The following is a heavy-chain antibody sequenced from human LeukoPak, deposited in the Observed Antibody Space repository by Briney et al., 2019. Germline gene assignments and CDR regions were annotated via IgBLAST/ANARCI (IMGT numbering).Heavy chain of an antibody. D-gene: IGHD2-2*03. CDR3: ASVGDGYCSSTSCYPVRNYYFDY. CDR1: GGSFSGYY. Sequence: SETLSLTCAVYGGSFSGYYWSWIRRPPGKGLEWIGEINHSGSTNYNPSLKSRVTISVDTSKNQFSLKLSSVTAADTAVYYCASVGDGYCSSTSCYPVRNYYFDYWGQGTLVTVSS. J-gene: IGHJ4*02. V-gene: IGHV4-34*01. CDR2: INHSGST.